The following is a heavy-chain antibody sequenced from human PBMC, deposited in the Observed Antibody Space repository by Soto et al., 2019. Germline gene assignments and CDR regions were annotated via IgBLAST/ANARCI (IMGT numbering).Heavy chain of an antibody. D-gene: IGHD6-13*01. CDR3: ARDRVLFGYSSSWYEDWFDP. CDR2: ISAYNGNT. J-gene: IGHJ5*02. CDR1: GYTFTSYG. Sequence: ASVKVSCKASGYTFTSYGISWVRQAPGQGLEWMGWISAYNGNTNYAQKLQGRVTMTTDTSTSTAYMELRSLRSDDTAVYYCARDRVLFGYSSSWYEDWFDPWGQGTLVTVSS. V-gene: IGHV1-18*01.